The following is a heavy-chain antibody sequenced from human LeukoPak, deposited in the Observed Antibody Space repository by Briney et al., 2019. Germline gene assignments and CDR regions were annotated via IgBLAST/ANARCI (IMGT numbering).Heavy chain of an antibody. CDR2: IIPIFGTA. V-gene: IGHV1-69*06. D-gene: IGHD3-3*01. CDR3: ATKRDFWSGYYSESGDY. J-gene: IGHJ4*02. CDR1: GGTFSSYA. Sequence: ASVKVSCKASGGTFSSYAISWVRQAPGQGLEWMGGIIPIFGTANYAQKFQGRVTITADKSTSTAYMELSSLRSEDTAVYYCATKRDFWSGYYSESGDYWGQGTLVTVSS.